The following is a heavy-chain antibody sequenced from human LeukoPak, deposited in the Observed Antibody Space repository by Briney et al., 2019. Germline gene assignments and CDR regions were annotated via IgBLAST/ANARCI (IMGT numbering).Heavy chain of an antibody. CDR2: ISSSGSTI. V-gene: IGHV3-11*04. J-gene: IGHJ4*02. CDR1: GFTFSDYY. CDR3: ARGKWELLPYFDY. Sequence: GGSLRLSCAASGFTFSDYYMSWIRQAPGKGLEWASYISSSGSTIYYADSVKGRLTISRDNAKNSLYLQMNSLRAEDTAVYYCARGKWELLPYFDYWGQGTLVTVSS. D-gene: IGHD1-26*01.